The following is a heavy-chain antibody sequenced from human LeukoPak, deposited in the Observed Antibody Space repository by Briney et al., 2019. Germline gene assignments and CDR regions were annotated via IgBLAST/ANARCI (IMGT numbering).Heavy chain of an antibody. D-gene: IGHD6-19*01. V-gene: IGHV4-39*01. Sequence: SETLSLTCTVSGVSISSSNSYWGWIRQPPGKGLEWIGSIYYSGNTYYNASLKSQVSISIDTSKNQFSLKLSSVTAADTAVYYCGHGGSGGAVDYWGQGTLVTVSS. CDR2: IYYSGNT. CDR1: GVSISSSNSY. J-gene: IGHJ4*02. CDR3: GHGGSGGAVDY.